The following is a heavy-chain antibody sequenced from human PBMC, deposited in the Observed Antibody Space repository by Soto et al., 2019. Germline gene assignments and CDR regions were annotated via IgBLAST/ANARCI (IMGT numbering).Heavy chain of an antibody. J-gene: IGHJ6*02. Sequence: RLACAASGFIFSNYGMHWLRLAPGKELEWVALISYDGTKGYYADSVKGRFTISRDNSKNTLYLQMNSLRAEDTAVYYCAKDRDWSWNWNPHYYYGMDAWGQGTTVTVSS. CDR1: GFIFSNYG. V-gene: IGHV3-30*18. D-gene: IGHD1-1*01. CDR2: ISYDGTKG. CDR3: AKDRDWSWNWNPHYYYGMDA.